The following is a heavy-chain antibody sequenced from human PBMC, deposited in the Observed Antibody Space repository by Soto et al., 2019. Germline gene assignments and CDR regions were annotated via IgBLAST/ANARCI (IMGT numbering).Heavy chain of an antibody. CDR3: ASPVRGSSGYYAGY. J-gene: IGHJ4*02. V-gene: IGHV1-69*13. D-gene: IGHD3-22*01. CDR2: IIPIFGTA. CDR1: GGTFSIYA. Sequence: GASVKVSCKASGGTFSIYAITWVRQAPGQGLEWMGGIIPIFGTANYAQKFQGRVTITADESTSTAYMELSSLRSEDTAVYYCASPVRGSSGYYAGYWGQGTLVTVSS.